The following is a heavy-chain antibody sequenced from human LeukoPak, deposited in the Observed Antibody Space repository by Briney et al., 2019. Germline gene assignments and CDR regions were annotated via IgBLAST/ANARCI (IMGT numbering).Heavy chain of an antibody. J-gene: IGHJ4*02. CDR2: INGNGGST. V-gene: IGHV3-20*04. Sequence: GGSLRLSCAASGFTFDDYGMSWVRQAPGKGLEWVSGINGNGGSTGYAQTLKGRVTVSRDNAKNSLYLQMNSLRAEDTALYYCATLGYCTNGGCDKSPWAFDYWSQGTLVTASS. CDR3: ATLGYCTNGGCDKSPWAFDY. D-gene: IGHD2-8*01. CDR1: GFTFDDYG.